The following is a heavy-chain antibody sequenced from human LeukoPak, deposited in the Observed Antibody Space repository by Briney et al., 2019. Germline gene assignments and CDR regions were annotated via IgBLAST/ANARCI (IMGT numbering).Heavy chain of an antibody. V-gene: IGHV1-18*01. CDR1: GYTFTSYG. D-gene: IGHD3-9*01. J-gene: IGHJ4*02. CDR2: ISAYNGNT. CDR3: ARGLRYFDWLPFDY. Sequence: ASVKVSCKASGYTFTSYGISWVRQAPGQGLEWMGWISAYNGNTNYARKLQGRVTMTTDTSTSTAYMELRSLRSDDTAVYYCARGLRYFDWLPFDYWGQGTLVTVSS.